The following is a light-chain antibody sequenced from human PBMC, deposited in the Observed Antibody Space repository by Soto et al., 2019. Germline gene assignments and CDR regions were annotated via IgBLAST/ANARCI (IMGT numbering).Light chain of an antibody. CDR2: DVS. J-gene: IGLJ3*02. CDR1: SRDVGSYNY. Sequence: QSAVTQPASVSGSPGQSITISCTGTSRDVGSYNYVSWYQQRPGKAPRLMIYDVSDRPSGISIRFSGSKSGNTASLTISGLQAEDEADYFCSSYTSSSTVVFGGGTKLTVL. V-gene: IGLV2-14*01. CDR3: SSYTSSSTVV.